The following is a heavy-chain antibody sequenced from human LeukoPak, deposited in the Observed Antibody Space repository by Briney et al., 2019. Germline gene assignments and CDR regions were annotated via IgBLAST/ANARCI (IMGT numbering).Heavy chain of an antibody. Sequence: GGSLRLSCAASGFTFSNCAMSWVRQAPGKGLQWVSAISGGGAGIYYADSVKGRFTISRDNSKNTLYLQMNSLRAEDTAVYYCAKSLVLRKSRGYWGQGTLVTVSS. CDR3: AKSLVLRKSRGY. J-gene: IGHJ4*02. CDR2: ISGGGAGI. D-gene: IGHD3-16*02. CDR1: GFTFSNCA. V-gene: IGHV3-23*01.